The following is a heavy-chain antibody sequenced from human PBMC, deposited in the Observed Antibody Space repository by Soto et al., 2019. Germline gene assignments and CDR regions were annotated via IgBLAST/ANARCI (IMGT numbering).Heavy chain of an antibody. Sequence: QVRLVQSGAEVKRPGASVKVSCKTYGYSFTVYGISWVRQAHGQGLEWMGWMSTYTGDTNYARKFRGRVTMTTVRSASTASMELRSLTSDDTAVYYCARAPGGATGFDPWGQETPVIVST. CDR1: GYSFTVYG. D-gene: IGHD3-10*01. J-gene: IGHJ5*02. V-gene: IGHV1-18*01. CDR3: ARAPGGATGFDP. CDR2: MSTYTGDT.